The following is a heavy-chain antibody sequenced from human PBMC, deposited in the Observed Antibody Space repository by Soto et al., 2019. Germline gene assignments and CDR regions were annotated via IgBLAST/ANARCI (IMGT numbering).Heavy chain of an antibody. Sequence: ASVKVSCKASGYSFTTHGISWVRRAPGHGLEWMGWISAYDGDTHYVQRFQGRLTMTTDTSTSTAYMELRSLTSDDTAVYYCARDPPFSGILRGTPLMDVWGQGTTVTVSS. CDR2: ISAYDGDT. CDR3: ARDPPFSGILRGTPLMDV. D-gene: IGHD4-17*01. V-gene: IGHV1-18*04. J-gene: IGHJ6*02. CDR1: GYSFTTHG.